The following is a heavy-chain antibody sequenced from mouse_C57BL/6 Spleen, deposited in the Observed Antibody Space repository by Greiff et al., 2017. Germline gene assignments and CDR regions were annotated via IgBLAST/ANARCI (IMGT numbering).Heavy chain of an antibody. J-gene: IGHJ2*01. CDR2: IDPETGGT. V-gene: IGHV1-15*01. Sequence: QVQLQQSGAELVRPGASVTLSCKASGYTFTDYEMHWVKQTPVHGLEWIGAIDPETGGTAYNQKFKGKAILTADKSSSTAYMELRSLTSEDSAVYYCTRLQARGYFDYWGQGTTLTGSS. CDR3: TRLQARGYFDY. CDR1: GYTFTDYE. D-gene: IGHD3-2*02.